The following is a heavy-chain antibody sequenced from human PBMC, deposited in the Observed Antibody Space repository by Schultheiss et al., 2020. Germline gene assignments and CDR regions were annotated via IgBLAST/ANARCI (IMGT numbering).Heavy chain of an antibody. CDR1: GYTFTSYD. V-gene: IGHV1-8*01. CDR3: ARCITGTTWDYFDY. CDR2: MNPNSGNT. J-gene: IGHJ4*02. D-gene: IGHD1-7*01. Sequence: ASVKVSCKASGYTFTSYDINWVRQATGQGLEWMGWMNPNSGNTGYAQKFQGRVTMTRNTSISTAYMGLSSLRSEDTAVYYCARCITGTTWDYFDYWGQGTLVTVSS.